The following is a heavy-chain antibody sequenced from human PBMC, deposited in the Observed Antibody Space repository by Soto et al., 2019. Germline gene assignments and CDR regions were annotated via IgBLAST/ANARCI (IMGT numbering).Heavy chain of an antibody. CDR2: IYYSGST. D-gene: IGHD3-22*01. Sequence: SETLSLTCTVSGGSISSGGYYWSWIRQHPGKGLEWIGYIYYSGSTYYNPSLKSRITISVDTSKNQFSLKLSSVTAADTAVYYCATYDSSDYYSGSPIGWFDPWGQGTLVTVSS. V-gene: IGHV4-31*03. CDR3: ATYDSSDYYSGSPIGWFDP. J-gene: IGHJ5*02. CDR1: GGSISSGGYY.